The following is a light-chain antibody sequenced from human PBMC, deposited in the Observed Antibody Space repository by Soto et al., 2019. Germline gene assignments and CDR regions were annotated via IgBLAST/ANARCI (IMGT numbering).Light chain of an antibody. CDR2: GAS. V-gene: IGKV3-20*01. Sequence: EIVLTQSPGTLSLSPGERATLSCRASQSVSSSQLAWYQQKPGQAPRLLMYGASSRANGIPDRFIGSGSWTDFTLTISSREPEDFAVYYCQQYGSSRTFGEGTNVEIK. CDR3: QQYGSSRT. CDR1: QSVSSSQ. J-gene: IGKJ1*01.